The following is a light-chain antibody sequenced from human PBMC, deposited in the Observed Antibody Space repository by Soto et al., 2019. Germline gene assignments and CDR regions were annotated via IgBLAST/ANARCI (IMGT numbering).Light chain of an antibody. J-gene: IGKJ5*01. V-gene: IGKV3-11*01. CDR3: QQRKNWQVT. CDR1: QIVIIY. Sequence: IVMTHSAGTLSLSPLQRATLSFMAIQIVIIYLSFYQQKPGQPPSLLIYDASNSATGLPARFSGSGSGTDSTITISSLEHEDLAVYYCQQRKNWQVTFGQGTRLEIK. CDR2: DAS.